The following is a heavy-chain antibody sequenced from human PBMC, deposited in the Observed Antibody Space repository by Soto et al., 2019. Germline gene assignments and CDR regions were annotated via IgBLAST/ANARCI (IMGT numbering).Heavy chain of an antibody. V-gene: IGHV3-23*01. Sequence: PGGSLRLSCAGSGSTFSSFSMHWVRQAPGKGLEWVSAISGSGGSTYYADSVKGRFTISRDNSKNTLYLQMNSLRAEDTAVYYCAKFGDCSGGSCPFGYWGQGTLVTVSS. J-gene: IGHJ4*02. D-gene: IGHD2-15*01. CDR3: AKFGDCSGGSCPFGY. CDR2: ISGSGGST. CDR1: GSTFSSFS.